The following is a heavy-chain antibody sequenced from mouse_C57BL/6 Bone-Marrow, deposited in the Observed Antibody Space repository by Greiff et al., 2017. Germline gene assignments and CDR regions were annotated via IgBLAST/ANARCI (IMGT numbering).Heavy chain of an antibody. CDR1: GFTFSDYG. D-gene: IGHD2-3*01. J-gene: IGHJ1*03. Sequence: VQLKESGGGLVKPGGSLKLSCAASGFTFSDYGMHWVRQAPEKGLEWVAYISSGSSTIYYADTVKGRFTISRDNAKNTLFLQMTSLRSEDTAMYYCARWLLNWYFDFWGTGTTVTVSS. CDR2: ISSGSSTI. CDR3: ARWLLNWYFDF. V-gene: IGHV5-17*01.